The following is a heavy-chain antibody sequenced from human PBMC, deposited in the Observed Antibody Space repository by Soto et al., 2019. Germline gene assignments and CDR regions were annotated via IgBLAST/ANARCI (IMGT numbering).Heavy chain of an antibody. CDR3: AKATTPYSSSWYDY. CDR1: GFTFDNYA. V-gene: IGHV3-43*02. Sequence: GGSLRLSCAASGFTFDNYAMHWVRQAPGKGLEWVSLISGDGGSTYYEDSVKGRFTISRDNSKNSLYLQMNSLRTEDTALYYCAKATTPYSSSWYDYWGQGTLVTVSS. J-gene: IGHJ4*02. CDR2: ISGDGGST. D-gene: IGHD6-13*01.